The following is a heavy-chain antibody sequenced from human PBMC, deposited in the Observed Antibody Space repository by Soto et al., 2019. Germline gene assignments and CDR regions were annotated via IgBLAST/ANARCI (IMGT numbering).Heavy chain of an antibody. CDR1: GFTFSSYS. Sequence: EVQLVESGGGLVKPGGSLRLSCAASGFTFSSYSMNWVRQAPGKGLVWVSSISSSSSYIYYADSVKGRFTISRDNAKNSLYLQMNSLRAEDTAVYYCARDIVVVPAAADAFDIWVQGTMVTVSS. V-gene: IGHV3-21*01. J-gene: IGHJ3*02. D-gene: IGHD2-2*01. CDR3: ARDIVVVPAAADAFDI. CDR2: ISSSSSYI.